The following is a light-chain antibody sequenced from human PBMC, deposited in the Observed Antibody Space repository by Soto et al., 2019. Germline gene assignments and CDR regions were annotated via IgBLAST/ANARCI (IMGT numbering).Light chain of an antibody. J-gene: IGKJ1*01. CDR2: GAS. V-gene: IGKV3-20*01. CDR3: QQYGSSPTWT. CDR1: QSVSSNY. Sequence: EIVLTQSPATLSLSPGERATLSFRAIQSVSSNYLAWYQQKPGQAPRLLIYGASTRATGIPDRFSGSGSGTDFTLTISRLEPEDSAVYYCQQYGSSPTWTFGQGTKVDIK.